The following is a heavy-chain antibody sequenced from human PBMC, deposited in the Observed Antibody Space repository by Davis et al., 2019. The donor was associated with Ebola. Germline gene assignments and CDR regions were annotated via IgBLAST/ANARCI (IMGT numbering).Heavy chain of an antibody. V-gene: IGHV1-18*01. CDR2: IIPIFGTA. J-gene: IGHJ6*02. Sequence: AASVKVSCKASGYTFTSYGISWVRQAPGQGLEWMGGIIPIFGTANYAQKFQGRVTMTRNTSISTAYMELRSLRSDDTAVYYCARRAYYYGSGSYRYGMDVWGQGTTVTVSS. CDR1: GYTFTSYG. CDR3: ARRAYYYGSGSYRYGMDV. D-gene: IGHD3-10*01.